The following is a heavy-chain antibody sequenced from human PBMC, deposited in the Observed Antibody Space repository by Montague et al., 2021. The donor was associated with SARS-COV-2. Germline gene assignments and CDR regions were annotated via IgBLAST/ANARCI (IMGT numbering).Heavy chain of an antibody. D-gene: IGHD3-16*01. CDR2: IWYDAGLQ. CDR3: ATWGLDY. J-gene: IGHJ4*02. V-gene: IGHV3-33*08. CDR1: GFTFSSYA. Sequence: SLRLSCAASGFTFSSYAMHWVRQAPGKGLEWVAVIWYDAGLQYYGDSVRGRFTISRDNSKNTVYLQMNSLRAEDTAVYYCATWGLDYWGQGTLVIVSS.